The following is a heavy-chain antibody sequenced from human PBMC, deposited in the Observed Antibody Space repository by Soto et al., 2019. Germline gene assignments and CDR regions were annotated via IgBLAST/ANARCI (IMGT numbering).Heavy chain of an antibody. Sequence: GGSLRLSCAASGFTFSSYGMHWVRQAPGKGLEWVAVICYDGSNTYYADSVKGRFTISRDNSKNPLYLQMNSLRAEDTAVYYCAREVHWSGYYNLYYYGMDVWGQGTTVTVSS. CDR3: AREVHWSGYYNLYYYGMDV. D-gene: IGHD3-3*01. V-gene: IGHV3-33*01. CDR1: GFTFSSYG. CDR2: ICYDGSNT. J-gene: IGHJ6*02.